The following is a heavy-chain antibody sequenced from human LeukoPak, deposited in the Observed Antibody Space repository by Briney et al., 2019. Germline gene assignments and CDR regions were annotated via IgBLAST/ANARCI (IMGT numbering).Heavy chain of an antibody. CDR1: GGSISSSSSY. V-gene: IGHV4-39*01. CDR2: IYNSGST. Sequence: KSSETLSLICTASGGSISSSSSYWDWIPQPTGKGLEWIGSIYNSGSTFYNPSLKSRVTISVDTSKNQFSLKLSSVTAADTSVYYCARRGAHTGSYFHYWGQGSLVTVSS. J-gene: IGHJ4*02. CDR3: ARRGAHTGSYFHY. D-gene: IGHD1-26*01.